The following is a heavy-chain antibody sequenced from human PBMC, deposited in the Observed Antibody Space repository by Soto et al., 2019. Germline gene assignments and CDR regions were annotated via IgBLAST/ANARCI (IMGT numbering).Heavy chain of an antibody. CDR1: GFTFTSSA. J-gene: IGHJ3*02. CDR2: IVVGSGNT. Sequence: ASVKVSCKASGFTFTSSAMQWVRQARGQRLEWIGWIVVGSGNTNYAQKFQERVTITRDMSTSTAYMELSSLRSEDTAVYYCAAFDCSSTSCYMMAFDIWGQGTMVTVSS. D-gene: IGHD2-2*02. CDR3: AAFDCSSTSCYMMAFDI. V-gene: IGHV1-58*02.